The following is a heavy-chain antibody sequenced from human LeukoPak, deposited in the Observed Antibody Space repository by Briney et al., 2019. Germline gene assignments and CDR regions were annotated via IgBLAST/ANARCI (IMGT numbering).Heavy chain of an antibody. J-gene: IGHJ5*02. CDR3: ASNNWPYVSWFDP. D-gene: IGHD1-20*01. Sequence: ASVKVSCKASGYTFTSYDINWVRQATGQGLEWMGWINPNSGNTGYAQKFQGRVTMTRNTSISTAYMELNSLKSEDTAVYYCASNNWPYVSWFDPWGQGTLVIVSS. V-gene: IGHV1-8*01. CDR1: GYTFTSYD. CDR2: INPNSGNT.